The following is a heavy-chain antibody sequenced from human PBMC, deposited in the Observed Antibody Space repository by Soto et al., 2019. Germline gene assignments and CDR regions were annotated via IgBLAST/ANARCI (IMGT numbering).Heavy chain of an antibody. CDR3: ARGWSYDILTGYSY. Sequence: SVKVSCKASGGTFTSYAISWVRQAPGQGLEWMGGIIPIFGTANYAQKFQGRVTITADESTSTAYMELSSLRSEDTAVYYCARGWSYDILTGYSYWGQGTLVTVSS. D-gene: IGHD3-9*01. CDR1: GGTFTSYA. V-gene: IGHV1-69*13. CDR2: IIPIFGTA. J-gene: IGHJ4*02.